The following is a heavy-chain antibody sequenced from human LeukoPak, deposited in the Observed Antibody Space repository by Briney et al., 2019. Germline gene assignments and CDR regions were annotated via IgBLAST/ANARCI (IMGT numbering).Heavy chain of an antibody. CDR1: GYTFTSYG. D-gene: IGHD2-15*01. CDR2: ISAYNGNT. CDR3: AREMPQIGYCSGGSCYDYFDY. J-gene: IGHJ4*02. Sequence: ASVKVSCKASGYTFTSYGISWVRQAPGQGLEWMGWISAYNGNTNYARKLQGRVTMTTDTSTSTAYMELRSLRSDDTAVYYCAREMPQIGYCSGGSCYDYFDYWGQGTLVTVSS. V-gene: IGHV1-18*01.